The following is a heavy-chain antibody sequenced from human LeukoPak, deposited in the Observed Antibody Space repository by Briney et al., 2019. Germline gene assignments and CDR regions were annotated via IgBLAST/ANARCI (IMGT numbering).Heavy chain of an antibody. V-gene: IGHV1-2*02. CDR1: GYTFSDYY. CDR2: INPISGGT. CDR3: AKDYYGSGNLLDS. D-gene: IGHD3-10*01. Sequence: ASVKVSCKASGYTFSDYYIYWVRQAPGQGLEWMGWINPISGGTYYAQKFQDRVTMTRDTSISTAYMVLSRLRSDDTAVYHCAKDYYGSGNLLDSWGQGTLVTVSS. J-gene: IGHJ4*02.